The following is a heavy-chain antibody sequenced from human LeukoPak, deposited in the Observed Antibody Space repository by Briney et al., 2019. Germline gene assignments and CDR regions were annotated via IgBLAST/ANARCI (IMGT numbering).Heavy chain of an antibody. J-gene: IGHJ4*02. V-gene: IGHV3-23*01. Sequence: ETLSLTCTVSGVSISSYSWSWVRQAPGKGLEWVSAISGSGDSTYSTDSVKGRFTISRDNSKNTLYLQMNSLRAEDTAVYYCAKKVPANWGSYFDYWGQGTLVTVSS. CDR3: AKKVPANWGSYFDY. D-gene: IGHD7-27*01. CDR2: ISGSGDST. CDR1: GVSISSYS.